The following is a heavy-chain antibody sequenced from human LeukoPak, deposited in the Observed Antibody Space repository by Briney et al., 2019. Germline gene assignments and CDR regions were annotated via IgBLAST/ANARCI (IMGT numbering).Heavy chain of an antibody. Sequence: PSETLSLTCTVSGGSISSYYWSWIRQPPGKGLEWVGYIYYSGSTNYNTALKRRVTIAVETSKKKFSLKLSSVTAADSAVYYCARVTSGYSSSWYVDYWGQGTLVTVSS. CDR1: GGSISSYY. J-gene: IGHJ4*02. CDR3: ARVTSGYSSSWYVDY. CDR2: IYYSGST. D-gene: IGHD6-13*01. V-gene: IGHV4-59*01.